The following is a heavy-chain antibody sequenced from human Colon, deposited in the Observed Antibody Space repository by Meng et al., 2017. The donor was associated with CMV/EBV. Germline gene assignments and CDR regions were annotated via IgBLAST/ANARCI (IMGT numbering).Heavy chain of an antibody. CDR3: ARGEAYCGGDCYRANWFDP. CDR2: INHSGST. Sequence: GSLRLSCAVYGGSFSGYYWSWIRQPPGKGLEWIGEINHSGSTNYNPSLKSRVTISVDTSKNQFSLKLSSVTAADTAVYYCARGEAYCGGDCYRANWFDPWGQGTLVTVSS. D-gene: IGHD2-21*01. V-gene: IGHV4-34*01. CDR1: GGSFSGYY. J-gene: IGHJ5*02.